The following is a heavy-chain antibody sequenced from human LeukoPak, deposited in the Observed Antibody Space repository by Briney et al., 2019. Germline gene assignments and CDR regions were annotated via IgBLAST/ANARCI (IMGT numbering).Heavy chain of an antibody. CDR3: ARAGGGSYYDFWSGYRHFDY. CDR1: GGSISSSSYY. CDR2: IYYSGST. Sequence: SETLSLTCTVSGGSISSSSYYWGWIRQPPGKGLEWIGSIYYSGSTYYNPSLKSRVTISVDTSKNQLSLKLSSVTAADTAVYYCARAGGGSYYDFWSGYRHFDYWGQGTLVTVSS. D-gene: IGHD3-3*01. V-gene: IGHV4-39*07. J-gene: IGHJ4*02.